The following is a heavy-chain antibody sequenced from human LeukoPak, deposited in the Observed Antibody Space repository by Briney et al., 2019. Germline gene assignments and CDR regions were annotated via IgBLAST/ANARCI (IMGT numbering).Heavy chain of an antibody. CDR3: ASYSGSLYYFDY. Sequence: ASVKVSCKVSGYTLTELSMHWVRQAPGKGLEWMGGFDPEDGETIYAQKFQGRVTMTEDTSTDTAYMELSSLRSEDTAVYYCASYSGSLYYFDYWGQGTLVTVSS. CDR2: FDPEDGET. D-gene: IGHD1-26*01. J-gene: IGHJ4*02. CDR1: GYTLTELS. V-gene: IGHV1-24*01.